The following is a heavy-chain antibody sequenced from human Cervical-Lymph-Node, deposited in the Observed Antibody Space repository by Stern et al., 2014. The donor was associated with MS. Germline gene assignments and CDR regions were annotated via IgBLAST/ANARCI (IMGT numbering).Heavy chain of an antibody. J-gene: IGHJ4*02. V-gene: IGHV1-2*06. CDR3: ATVGTSDY. CDR2: INPNSGGQ. Sequence: VQLVESGAEVKKPGASVKVSCKASGYSFTGYDMHWVRQAPGQGLEWMGRINPNSGGQNYEQKFEGRVTMTRDTSINTAYMELSSLRSDDTAVYYCATVGTSDYWGQGTLVTVSS. CDR1: GYSFTGYD.